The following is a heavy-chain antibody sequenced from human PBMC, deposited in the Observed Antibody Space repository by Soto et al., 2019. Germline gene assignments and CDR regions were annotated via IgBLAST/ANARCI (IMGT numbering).Heavy chain of an antibody. CDR3: AGWGGHDYNY. D-gene: IGHD4-4*01. J-gene: IGHJ4*02. V-gene: IGHV3-7*03. CDR2: INPDGNVG. Sequence: EVQLLGSGGGWVQPGGSLRLSCVGSGFPFSTYWMNWVRQAPGKGLEWVANINPDGNVGTYVDSVRGRFTTSRDNAKNSLYLQMNSLRADDTAVYFCAGWGGHDYNYWGQGIMVTVSS. CDR1: GFPFSTYW.